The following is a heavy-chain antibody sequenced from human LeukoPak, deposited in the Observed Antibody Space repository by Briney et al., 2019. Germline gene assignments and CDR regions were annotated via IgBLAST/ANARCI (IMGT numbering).Heavy chain of an antibody. CDR1: GGIFSSYA. Sequence: SVDVSCKASGGIFSSYAISWVRQAPGQGLEWMGGIIPIFGTANYAQKFQGRVTITADKSTSTAYMELSSLRSEDTAVYYCAGGYSSSWYYYYGMDVWGKGTTVTVSS. J-gene: IGHJ6*04. V-gene: IGHV1-69*06. D-gene: IGHD6-13*01. CDR2: IIPIFGTA. CDR3: AGGYSSSWYYYYGMDV.